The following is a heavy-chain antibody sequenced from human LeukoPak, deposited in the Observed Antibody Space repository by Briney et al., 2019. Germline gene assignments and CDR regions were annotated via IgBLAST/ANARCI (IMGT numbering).Heavy chain of an antibody. Sequence: KAGGSLRLSCAGSGYTFSNYWMSWVRQAPGKGLEWVSSISSRSSYIYYADSVKGRFTISRDNAKNSLYLQMNSLRAEDTAVYYCAKASRRHCPNTSCYILDYWGQGTLVTGSS. CDR1: GYTFSNYW. D-gene: IGHD2-2*02. V-gene: IGHV3-21*04. J-gene: IGHJ4*02. CDR3: AKASRRHCPNTSCYILDY. CDR2: ISSRSSYI.